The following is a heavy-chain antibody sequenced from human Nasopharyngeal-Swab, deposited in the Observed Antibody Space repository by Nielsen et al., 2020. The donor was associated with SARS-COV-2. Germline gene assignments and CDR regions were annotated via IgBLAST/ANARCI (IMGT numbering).Heavy chain of an antibody. J-gene: IGHJ4*02. CDR1: GYTFTGYF. Sequence: ASVKVSCKASGYTFTGYFLHWVRQAPGQGLEGMGRISPNSGGTNYAQKFQGRVTMTSDTSISTAYMELSSLRSDDTAVYYCASPYCSNGVCYSRAGFDSWGQGSLVTVPS. CDR3: ASPYCSNGVCYSRAGFDS. D-gene: IGHD2-8*01. CDR2: ISPNSGGT. V-gene: IGHV1-2*06.